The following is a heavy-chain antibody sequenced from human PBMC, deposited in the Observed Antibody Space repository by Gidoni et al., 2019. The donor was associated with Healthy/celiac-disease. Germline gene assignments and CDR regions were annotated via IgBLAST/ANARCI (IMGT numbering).Heavy chain of an antibody. Sequence: QVQLQASGPGLVKPSETLSLTGTVSGGSISSDYWSWIRQPPGKGLEWIGYLYYSGSTNYNPSLNSRVTISVDTSKNQFSLKLCSVTATDTAVYYCARQGDYGDYVSNWYFDLWGRGTLVTVSS. V-gene: IGHV4-59*08. CDR3: ARQGDYGDYVSNWYFDL. CDR1: GGSISSDY. D-gene: IGHD4-17*01. J-gene: IGHJ2*01. CDR2: LYYSGST.